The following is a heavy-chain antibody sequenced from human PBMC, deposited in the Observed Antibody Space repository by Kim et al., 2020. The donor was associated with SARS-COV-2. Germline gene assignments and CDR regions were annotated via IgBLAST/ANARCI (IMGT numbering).Heavy chain of an antibody. CDR1: GYTFTSYA. D-gene: IGHD2-2*01. J-gene: IGHJ6*01. Sequence: ASVKVSCKASGYTFTSYAMNWVRQAPGHGLEWMGWINTNTGNPTYAQGFPGRFVFSLDTSVSTAYLQISSLKAEDTAVYYCSIPFYCSSTSCYPQSYYYYGMDVWGQGTTVTVSS. V-gene: IGHV7-4-1*02. CDR3: SIPFYCSSTSCYPQSYYYYGMDV. CDR2: INTNTGNP.